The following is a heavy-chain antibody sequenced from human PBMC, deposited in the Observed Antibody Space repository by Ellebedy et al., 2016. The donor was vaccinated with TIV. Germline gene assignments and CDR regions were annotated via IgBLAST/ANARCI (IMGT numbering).Heavy chain of an antibody. V-gene: IGHV3-30*18. CDR1: GFTFSSYG. CDR2: ISYDGSNK. D-gene: IGHD6-13*01. J-gene: IGHJ4*02. CDR3: AKDRWYSSSWSGLDY. Sequence: GESLKISXAASGFTFSSYGMHWVRQAPGKGLEWVAVISYDGSNKYYADSVKGRFTISRDNSKNTLYLQMNSLRAEDTAVYYCAKDRWYSSSWSGLDYWGQGTLVTVSS.